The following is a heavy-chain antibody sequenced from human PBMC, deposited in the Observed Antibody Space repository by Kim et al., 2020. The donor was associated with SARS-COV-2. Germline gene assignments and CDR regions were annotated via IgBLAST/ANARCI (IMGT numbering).Heavy chain of an antibody. J-gene: IGHJ6*04. V-gene: IGHV3-30*18. CDR2: ISYDGKKR. CDR3: AKGPPLGDV. D-gene: IGHD7-27*01. CDR1: GLNFNTYG. Sequence: GGSLRLSFTASGLNFNTYGMHWVRQAPGKGLEWLAVISYDGKKRYYGDSVKGRVTISRDNSKNSLYLQIRSLRPEDTALYYCAKGPPLGDVWGKGTTVIVSS.